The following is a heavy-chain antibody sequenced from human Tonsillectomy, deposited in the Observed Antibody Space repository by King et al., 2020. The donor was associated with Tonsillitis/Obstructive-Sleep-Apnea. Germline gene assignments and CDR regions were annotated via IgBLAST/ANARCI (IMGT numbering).Heavy chain of an antibody. CDR1: GFTFSSYS. J-gene: IGHJ4*02. CDR2: ISSSSSTI. D-gene: IGHD3-9*01. V-gene: IGHV3-48*02. CDR3: ARDRATYYDILTGEAFDY. Sequence: VQLVESGGGLVQPGGSLRLSCAASGFTFSSYSMNWVRQAPGKGLECVSYISSSSSTIYYADSVKGRFTISRDNAKNSLYLQMNSLRDEDTAVYYCARDRATYYDILTGEAFDYWGQGTLVTVSS.